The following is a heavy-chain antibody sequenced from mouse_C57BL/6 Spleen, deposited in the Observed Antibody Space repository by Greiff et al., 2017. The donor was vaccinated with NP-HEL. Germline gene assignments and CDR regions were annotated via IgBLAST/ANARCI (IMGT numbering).Heavy chain of an antibody. V-gene: IGHV5-6*01. D-gene: IGHD3-2*02. J-gene: IGHJ2*01. CDR2: ISSGGSYT. CDR3: ARDGGSSGGFDY. Sequence: DVHLVESGGDLVKPGGSLKLSCAASGFTFSSYGMSWVRQTPDKRLEWVATISSGGSYTYYPDSVKGRFTISRDNAKNTLYLQMSSLKSEDTAMYYCARDGGSSGGFDYGGQGTTLTVSS. CDR1: GFTFSSYG.